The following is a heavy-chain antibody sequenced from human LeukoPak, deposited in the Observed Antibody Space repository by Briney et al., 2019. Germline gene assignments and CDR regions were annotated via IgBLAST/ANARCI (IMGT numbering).Heavy chain of an antibody. J-gene: IGHJ4*02. CDR2: IYYSGST. D-gene: IGHD3-22*01. CDR1: GGSISSSSYY. Sequence: SETLSLTCTVSGGSISSSSYYWGWIRQPPGKGVEWIGSIYYSGSTYYNPSLKSRVTISVDTSKNQFSLKLSSVTAADTAVYYCARQNYYDSSGFDYWGQGTLVTVSS. V-gene: IGHV4-39*01. CDR3: ARQNYYDSSGFDY.